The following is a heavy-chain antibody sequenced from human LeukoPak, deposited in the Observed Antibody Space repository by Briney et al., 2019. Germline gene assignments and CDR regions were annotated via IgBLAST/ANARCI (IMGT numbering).Heavy chain of an antibody. CDR3: AKDGSWSCTD. V-gene: IGHV3-30*02. D-gene: IGHD2-8*02. J-gene: IGHJ4*02. Sequence: PGGSLRLSCAASGFPFSNYGMHWVRQGPGKGLEWVAYIAHHGNNKYYADSVKGRFTIFRDNSKGSLYLQMNSLRADDTAVYYCAKDGSWSCTDWGQGTLVRVSS. CDR1: GFPFSNYG. CDR2: IAHHGNNK.